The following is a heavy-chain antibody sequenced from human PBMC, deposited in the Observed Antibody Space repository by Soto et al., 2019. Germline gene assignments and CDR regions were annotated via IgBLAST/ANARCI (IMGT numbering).Heavy chain of an antibody. CDR1: GGTFSSYS. J-gene: IGHJ4*02. D-gene: IGHD6-25*01. CDR3: ARERAATIYYFDY. CDR2: IIPIFGTA. V-gene: IGHV1-69*13. Sequence: SVKVSCKASGGTFSSYSISWVRQAPGQGLEWMGGIIPIFGTANYAQKFQGRVTITADESTSTAYMELSSLRSEDTAVYYCARERAATIYYFDYWGQGTLVTVSS.